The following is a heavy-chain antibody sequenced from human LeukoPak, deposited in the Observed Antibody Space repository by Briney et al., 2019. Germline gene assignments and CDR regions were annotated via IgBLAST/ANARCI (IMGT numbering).Heavy chain of an antibody. CDR1: GFTFSSYS. CDR3: ARDSEYYDSSGYYYTWYGMDV. Sequence: GGSLRLSCAASGFTFSSYSMNWVRQAPGKGLEWVSSISSSSNYIYYADSVKGRFTISRDNAKNSPYLQMNSLRAEDTAVYYCARDSEYYDSSGYYYTWYGMDVWGQGTTVTVSS. J-gene: IGHJ6*02. V-gene: IGHV3-21*06. D-gene: IGHD3-22*01. CDR2: ISSSSNYI.